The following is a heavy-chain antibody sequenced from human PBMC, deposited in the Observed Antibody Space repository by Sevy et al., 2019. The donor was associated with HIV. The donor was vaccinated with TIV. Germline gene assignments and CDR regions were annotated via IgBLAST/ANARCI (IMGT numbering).Heavy chain of an antibody. Sequence: GESLKISCRASGYDFANNWMGWVRQMPGEGLEWVGIIYPGDSDTRYTPSFEGRVTISADKSVNTAYLQWGSLKAPDTATYYCARPVGYAASWGQGTLVTVSS. CDR3: ARPVGYAAS. CDR1: GYDFANNW. D-gene: IGHD5-12*01. V-gene: IGHV5-51*01. J-gene: IGHJ5*02. CDR2: IYPGDSDT.